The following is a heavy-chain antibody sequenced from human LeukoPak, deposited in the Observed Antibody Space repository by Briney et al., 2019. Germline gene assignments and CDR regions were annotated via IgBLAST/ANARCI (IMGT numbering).Heavy chain of an antibody. J-gene: IGHJ4*02. CDR1: GGSISSYY. CDR3: ARHSGSSSGWYAGFDY. CDR2: IYYSGST. Sequence: SETLSLTCTVSGGSISSYYWSWIRQPPGKGLEWIGYIYYSGSTNYNPSLKSRVTISVDTPKNQFSLKLSSVTAADTAVYYCARHSGSSSGWYAGFDYWGQGTLVTVSS. V-gene: IGHV4-59*08. D-gene: IGHD6-19*01.